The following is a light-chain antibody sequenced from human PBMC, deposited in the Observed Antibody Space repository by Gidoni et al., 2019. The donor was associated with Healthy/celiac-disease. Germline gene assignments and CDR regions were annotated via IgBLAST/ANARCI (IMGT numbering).Light chain of an antibody. Sequence: QSALTQPASVSGSPGQSITISCTGTRSDVGGYNYVSWYQQHPGKAPKLMIYEVSNRPSGVSNLFSGSKSGNTASLTISGLQAEDEADYYGSSYTSSSTLVFGGGTKLTVL. V-gene: IGLV2-14*01. J-gene: IGLJ2*01. CDR3: SSYTSSSTLV. CDR2: EVS. CDR1: RSDVGGYNY.